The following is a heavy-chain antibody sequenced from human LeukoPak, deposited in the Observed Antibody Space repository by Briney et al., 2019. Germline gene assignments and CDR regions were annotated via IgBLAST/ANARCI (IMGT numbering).Heavy chain of an antibody. CDR2: INHSGST. CDR1: GGSFSGYY. Sequence: SETLSLTCAVYGGSFSGYYWSWIRQPPGKGLEWIGEINHSGSTNYNPSLKSRVTISVDTSKNQFSLKLSSVTAADTAVYYCARINFWSGYFDLDYWGQGTLVTVSS. V-gene: IGHV4-34*01. CDR3: ARINFWSGYFDLDY. J-gene: IGHJ4*02. D-gene: IGHD3-3*01.